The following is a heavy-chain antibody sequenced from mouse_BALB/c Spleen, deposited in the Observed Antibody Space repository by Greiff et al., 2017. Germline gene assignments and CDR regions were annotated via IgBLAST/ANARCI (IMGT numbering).Heavy chain of an antibody. CDR2: ISSGSSTI. Sequence: EVKVVESGGGLVQPGGSRKLSCAASGFTFSSFGMHWVRQAPEKGLEWVAYISSGSSTIYYADTVKGRFTISRDNPKNTLFLQMTSLRSEDTAMYYCARNMITTSAMDYWGQGTSVTVSS. CDR1: GFTFSSFG. V-gene: IGHV5-17*02. J-gene: IGHJ4*01. CDR3: ARNMITTSAMDY. D-gene: IGHD2-4*01.